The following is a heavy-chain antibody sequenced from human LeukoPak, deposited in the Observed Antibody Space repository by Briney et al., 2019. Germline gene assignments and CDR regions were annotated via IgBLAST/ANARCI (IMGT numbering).Heavy chain of an antibody. V-gene: IGHV3-73*01. CDR3: ARRGMPNEKDAFDM. CDR2: IRSKANNYAT. Sequence: GGSLKLSCAASGFTFSGSAIHWVRQASGKGLEWVGRIRSKANNYATAYAASVKGRFTISRDDSKNMAYLQMNSLRAEDSAVYYCARRGMPNEKDAFDMWGQGTMVTVSS. D-gene: IGHD3-16*01. CDR1: GFTFSGSA. J-gene: IGHJ3*02.